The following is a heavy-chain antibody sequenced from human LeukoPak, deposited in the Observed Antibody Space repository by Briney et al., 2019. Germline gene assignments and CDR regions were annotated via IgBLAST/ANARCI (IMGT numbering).Heavy chain of an antibody. CDR2: IYYSGNT. Sequence: MSSETLSLTCTVSGGSFNSGYWSWLRQPPGKGLEWIGYIYYSGNTNYNPSLKSRVTISLDTSNNLFSLRLSSVTAADTAIYYCARDGAGRSFYYWGQGTLVTVPS. CDR1: GGSFNSGY. V-gene: IGHV4-59*01. J-gene: IGHJ4*02. D-gene: IGHD6-13*01. CDR3: ARDGAGRSFYY.